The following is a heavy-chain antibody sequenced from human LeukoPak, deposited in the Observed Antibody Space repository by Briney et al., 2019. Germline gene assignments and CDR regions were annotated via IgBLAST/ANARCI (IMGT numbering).Heavy chain of an antibody. CDR1: GGSISSGDYY. Sequence: SETLSLTCTVSGGSISSGDYYWRWIRQPPGKGLEWIGYIYYSGSTYYNPSLKSRVTISVDTSKNQFSLKLSSVTAADTAVYYCARDQSGSYSPNFDYWGQGTLVTVSS. CDR2: IYYSGST. J-gene: IGHJ4*02. CDR3: ARDQSGSYSPNFDY. D-gene: IGHD1-26*01. V-gene: IGHV4-30-4*01.